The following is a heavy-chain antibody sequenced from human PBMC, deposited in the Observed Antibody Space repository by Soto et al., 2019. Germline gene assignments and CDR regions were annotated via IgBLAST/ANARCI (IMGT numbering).Heavy chain of an antibody. CDR2: IYYSGST. J-gene: IGHJ6*02. D-gene: IGHD3-16*02. CDR3: ASLLITFGGVIVTDYYYGMDV. Sequence: SETLSLTCTVSGGSISSSSYYWGWIRQPPGKGLEWIGSIYYSGSTYYNPSLKSRVTISVDTSKNQFSLKLSSVTAADTAVYYCASLLITFGGVIVTDYYYGMDVWGQGTTVTVSS. CDR1: GGSISSSSYY. V-gene: IGHV4-39*01.